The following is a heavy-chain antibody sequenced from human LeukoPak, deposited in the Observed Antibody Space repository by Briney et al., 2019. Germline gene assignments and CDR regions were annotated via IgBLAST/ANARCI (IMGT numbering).Heavy chain of an antibody. D-gene: IGHD3-10*02. J-gene: IGHJ3*02. Sequence: SETLSLTCTVSGGPISSYYWSWIRQPPGKGLEWIGYIYYSGSTNYNPSLKSRVTISVDTSKNQFSLKLSSVTAADTAVYYCARAEMLGDAFDIWGQGTMVTVSS. CDR3: ARAEMLGDAFDI. CDR1: GGPISSYY. V-gene: IGHV4-59*01. CDR2: IYYSGST.